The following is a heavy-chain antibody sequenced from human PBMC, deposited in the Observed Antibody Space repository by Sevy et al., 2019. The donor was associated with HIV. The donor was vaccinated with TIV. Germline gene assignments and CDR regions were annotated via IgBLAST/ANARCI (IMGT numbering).Heavy chain of an antibody. V-gene: IGHV3-73*01. CDR1: GFTFSGSA. Sequence: GGSLRLSCAASGFTFSGSAMHWVRQASGKGLEWVGRIRSKANSYATAYAASVKGRFTISRDDSKNTAYLQMNSLKTEDTAVYYCTRHHAACSSTSCYVANYYYGMDVWGQGTTVTVSS. J-gene: IGHJ6*02. CDR2: IRSKANSYAT. CDR3: TRHHAACSSTSCYVANYYYGMDV. D-gene: IGHD2-2*01.